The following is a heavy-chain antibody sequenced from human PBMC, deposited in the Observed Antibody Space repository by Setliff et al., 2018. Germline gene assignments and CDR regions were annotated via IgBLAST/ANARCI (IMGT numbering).Heavy chain of an antibody. V-gene: IGHV1-69*05. Sequence: ASVKVSCKASGGTFSTYAISWVRQAPGQGLEWMGGIISMFGTTNYTQKFQGRVTITTDKSTSTAYMELSSLRSEDTAIYYCARGDFYYYFYMDDWGKGTPVTVSS. CDR1: GGTFSTYA. CDR2: IISMFGTT. CDR3: ARGDFYYYFYMDD. J-gene: IGHJ6*03.